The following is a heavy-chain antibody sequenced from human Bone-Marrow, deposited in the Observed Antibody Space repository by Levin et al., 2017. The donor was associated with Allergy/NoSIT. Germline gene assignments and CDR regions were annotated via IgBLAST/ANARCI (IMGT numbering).Heavy chain of an antibody. V-gene: IGHV3-15*01. CDR3: AIDLIGGSYPIDY. CDR1: AFTFSGAW. Sequence: PGGSLRLSCAASAFTFSGAWLSWFRQAPGKGLEWVAHIKSKANGETTDYAAPVKGRFTISRDDSKNMLFLQMNSLKTEDTAVYYCAIDLIGGSYPIDYWGQGTLVTVSS. J-gene: IGHJ4*02. D-gene: IGHD1-26*01. CDR2: IKSKANGETT.